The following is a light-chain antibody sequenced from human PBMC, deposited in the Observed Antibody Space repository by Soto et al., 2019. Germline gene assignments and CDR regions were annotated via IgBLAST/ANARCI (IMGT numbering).Light chain of an antibody. Sequence: DIVMTQSPLSLPVTPGEPASISCRSSQSLLHSNGYNYLDWYLQKPGQSPQLLIYLGSNRASGVPDRFSGSGSGTHFTLKTSRVEAEDVGVYYCMQSLQTPQYTFGQGTQLEIK. V-gene: IGKV2-28*01. J-gene: IGKJ2*01. CDR2: LGS. CDR1: QSLLHSNGYNY. CDR3: MQSLQTPQYT.